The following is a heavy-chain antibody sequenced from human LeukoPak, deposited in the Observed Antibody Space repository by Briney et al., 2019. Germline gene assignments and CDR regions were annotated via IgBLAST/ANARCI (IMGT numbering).Heavy chain of an antibody. V-gene: IGHV4-34*01. CDR3: ARDRY. J-gene: IGHJ4*02. CDR1: GGSFSGYY. Sequence: SETLSLTCAAYGGSFSGYYWSWIRQPPGKGLEWIGEINHSGSTNYNPSLKSRVTISVDTSKNQFSLKLSSVTAADTAVYYCARDRYWGQGTLVTVSS. CDR2: INHSGST.